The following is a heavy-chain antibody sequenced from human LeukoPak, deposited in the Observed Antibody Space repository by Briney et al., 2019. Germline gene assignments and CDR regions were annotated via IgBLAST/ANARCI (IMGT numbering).Heavy chain of an antibody. D-gene: IGHD5-18*01. V-gene: IGHV4-39*01. Sequence: PSETLSLTCTVSGGSISSSSYYWGWIRQPPGKGLESIGGIYYSGSTYYNPSLKSRVTISVDTSKNQFSLKLSSVTAADTAVYYCAIRGYNYGFGWFDPWGQGTLVTVSS. CDR3: AIRGYNYGFGWFDP. J-gene: IGHJ5*02. CDR1: GGSISSSSYY. CDR2: IYYSGST.